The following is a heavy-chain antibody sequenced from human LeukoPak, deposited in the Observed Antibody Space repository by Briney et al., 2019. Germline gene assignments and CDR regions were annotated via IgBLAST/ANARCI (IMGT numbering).Heavy chain of an antibody. J-gene: IGHJ4*02. Sequence: PGGSLRLSCAASGFNFAPYATYWVRQAPGRGLEWVASISYDGRDKYYVDSVKGRFFISKDSSMSTLYLDMNSLRPEDTALYYCVRDLYSRSPYFDVWGQGTLVTVSS. CDR1: GFNFAPYA. D-gene: IGHD2-21*01. CDR2: ISYDGRDK. CDR3: VRDLYSRSPYFDV. V-gene: IGHV3-30*03.